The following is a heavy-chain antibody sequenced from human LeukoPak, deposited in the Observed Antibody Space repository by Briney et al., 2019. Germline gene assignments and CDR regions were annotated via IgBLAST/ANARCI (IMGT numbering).Heavy chain of an antibody. CDR2: IYYSGST. V-gene: IGHV4-61*01. J-gene: IGHJ4*02. Sequence: SETLSLTCTVSGGSVSSGSYYWSWIRQPPGKGLEWIGYIYYSGSTNYNPSLKSRVTISVDTSKNQFSLKLSSVTAADTAVYYCARRRVFDYRGQGTLVTVSS. CDR3: ARRRVFDY. CDR1: GGSVSSGSYY.